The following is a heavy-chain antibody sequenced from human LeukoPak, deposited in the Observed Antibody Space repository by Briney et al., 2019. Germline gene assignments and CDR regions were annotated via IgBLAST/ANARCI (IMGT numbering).Heavy chain of an antibody. D-gene: IGHD1-26*01. CDR1: EFSFSGYA. J-gene: IGHJ4*02. CDR2: LSVSGGTT. CDR3: ARMNGGSLSSYYFDY. V-gene: IGHV3-23*01. Sequence: GGSLRLSCAGSEFSFSGYAMNWVRQAPGKGLEWVSSLSVSGGTTYYTDSVKGRFTVSRDNSRDTLYLQMHSLRVEDTAVYYCARMNGGSLSSYYFDYWGQGILVTVPS.